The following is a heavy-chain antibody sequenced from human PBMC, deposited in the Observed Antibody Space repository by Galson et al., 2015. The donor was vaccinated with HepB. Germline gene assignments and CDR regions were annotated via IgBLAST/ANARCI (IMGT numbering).Heavy chain of an antibody. D-gene: IGHD6-19*01. J-gene: IGHJ5*02. CDR1: VTFSSYA. CDR2: IIPIVGIA. Sequence: VTFSSYAISWVRQAPGQGLEWMGGIIPIVGIANYAQKFQGRVTITADKSTSTAYMELSSLISEDTAVYYCAGYGGTGYSSLRRNWFDPWAREPWSPSPQ. CDR3: AGYGGTGYSSLRRNWFDP. V-gene: IGHV1-69*10.